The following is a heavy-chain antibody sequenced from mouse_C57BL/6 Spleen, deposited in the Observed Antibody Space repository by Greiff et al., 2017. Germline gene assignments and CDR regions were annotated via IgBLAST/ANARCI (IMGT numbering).Heavy chain of an antibody. CDR3: ARGVLDSSGEMDY. CDR2: INYDGSST. V-gene: IGHV5-16*01. D-gene: IGHD3-2*02. Sequence: EVHLVESEGGLVQPGSSMKLSCTASGFTFSDYYMAWVRQVPEKGLEWVANINYDGSSTYYLDSLKSRFIISRDNAKNILYLQMSSLKSEDTATYYCARGVLDSSGEMDYWGQGTSVTVSS. J-gene: IGHJ4*01. CDR1: GFTFSDYY.